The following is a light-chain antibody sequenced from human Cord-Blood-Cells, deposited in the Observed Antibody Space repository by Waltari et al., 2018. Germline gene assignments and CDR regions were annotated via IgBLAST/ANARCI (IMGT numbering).Light chain of an antibody. CDR1: SLRSDY. Sequence: SSELTQDPAVSVALGQTVRITCQGDSLRSDYASWYQQKPGQDPVLVIYGKNNRPSGIPDRFSGSSSGNTASLTITGAQAEDEADYYCNSRDSSGNHLVFGGGTKLTVL. CDR2: GKN. V-gene: IGLV3-19*01. J-gene: IGLJ2*01. CDR3: NSRDSSGNHLV.